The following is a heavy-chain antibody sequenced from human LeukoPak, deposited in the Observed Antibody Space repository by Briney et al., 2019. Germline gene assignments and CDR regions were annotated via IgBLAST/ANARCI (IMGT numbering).Heavy chain of an antibody. Sequence: SETLSLTCAVYGGSFSGYYWSWIRQPPGKGLEWIGEINHSGSTNYNPSLKSRVTISVDTSKNQFSLKLSSVTAAETAVYYCARGQKVTYYYDSSGYYLNWFDPWGQGTLVTVSS. D-gene: IGHD3-22*01. CDR1: GGSFSGYY. V-gene: IGHV4-34*01. CDR2: INHSGST. CDR3: ARGQKVTYYYDSSGYYLNWFDP. J-gene: IGHJ5*02.